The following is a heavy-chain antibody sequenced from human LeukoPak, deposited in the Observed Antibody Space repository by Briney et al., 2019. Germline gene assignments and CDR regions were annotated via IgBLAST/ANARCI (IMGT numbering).Heavy chain of an antibody. CDR3: ARALRYSSGWALDY. V-gene: IGHV6-1*01. J-gene: IGHJ4*02. CDR1: GDSVSSNSAA. D-gene: IGHD6-19*01. CDR2: TYYRSKWYN. Sequence: QTHSLTCAISGDSVSSNSAAWNWIRQSPPRGLEWLGRTYYRSKWYNDYAVSVKSRITVNPDTSKNQFSLQLNSVTPEDTAVYYCARALRYSSGWALDYWGQGTLVTVSS.